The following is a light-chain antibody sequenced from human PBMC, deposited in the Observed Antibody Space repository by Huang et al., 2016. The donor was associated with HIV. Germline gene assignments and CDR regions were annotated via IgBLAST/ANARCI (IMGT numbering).Light chain of an antibody. Sequence: DIQMTQSPSPLSASVGDRVTINCRALQNILNRLAWYLQKPGTAPSLVIYKTSTLQNGVPSRFSGSGSGTEFTLTISSLQPDDFATYYCQQYNSHPYTFGQGTKLDIK. CDR3: QQYNSHPYT. J-gene: IGKJ2*01. CDR2: KTS. CDR1: QNILNR. V-gene: IGKV1-5*03.